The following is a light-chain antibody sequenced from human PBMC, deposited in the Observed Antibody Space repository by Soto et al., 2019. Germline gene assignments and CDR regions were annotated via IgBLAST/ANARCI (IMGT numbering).Light chain of an antibody. J-gene: IGKJ2*01. Sequence: DIQMTQSPSSLSASVGDRVTITCQASQDISNYLNWYQQKPGKAPKLLIYDASNLETGVPSRFSGSGSGTDFTFTISSLQPEDIATYYCQQYDNLPRYTFGQGTKVDTK. CDR1: QDISNY. CDR3: QQYDNLPRYT. CDR2: DAS. V-gene: IGKV1-33*01.